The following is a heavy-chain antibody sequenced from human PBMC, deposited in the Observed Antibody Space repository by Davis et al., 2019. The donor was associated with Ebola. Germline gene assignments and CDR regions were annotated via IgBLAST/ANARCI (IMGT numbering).Heavy chain of an antibody. CDR3: AKKGYSYGYVPPPFDY. CDR2: IRYDGSNK. D-gene: IGHD5-18*01. Sequence: GGSLRLSCAASGFTFSSYGMHWVRQAPGKGLEWVAFIRYDGSNKYYADSVKGRFTISRDNSKNTLYLQMNSLRAEDTAVYYCAKKGYSYGYVPPPFDYWGQGTLVTVSS. CDR1: GFTFSSYG. J-gene: IGHJ4*02. V-gene: IGHV3-30*02.